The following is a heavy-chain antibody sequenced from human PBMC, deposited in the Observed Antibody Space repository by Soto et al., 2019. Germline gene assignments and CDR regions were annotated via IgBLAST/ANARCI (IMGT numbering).Heavy chain of an antibody. D-gene: IGHD5-12*01. CDR2: IYYSGST. J-gene: IGHJ4*02. Sequence: QLQLQESGPGLVKPSETLSLTCTVSGGSISSSSYYWGWIRQPPGKGLEWIGSIYYSGSTYYNPSLKSRVTISVDTSKNQFSLKLSSVTAADTAVYYCARPRYGGYDLFDYWGQGTLVTVSS. V-gene: IGHV4-39*01. CDR3: ARPRYGGYDLFDY. CDR1: GGSISSSSYY.